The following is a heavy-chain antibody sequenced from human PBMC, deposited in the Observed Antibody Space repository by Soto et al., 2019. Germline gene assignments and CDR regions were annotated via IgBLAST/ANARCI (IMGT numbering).Heavy chain of an antibody. CDR2: IYYSGST. CDR3: ARVYRTGSRNWFDP. D-gene: IGHD2-15*01. CDR1: GGSISSGGYY. J-gene: IGHJ5*02. V-gene: IGHV4-31*03. Sequence: SETLSLTCTVSGGSISSGGYYWSWIRQHPGKGLEWIGYIYYSGSTYYNPSLKSRVTISVDTSKNQFSLKLSSVTAADTAVYYCARVYRTGSRNWFDPWGQGTLVTVSS.